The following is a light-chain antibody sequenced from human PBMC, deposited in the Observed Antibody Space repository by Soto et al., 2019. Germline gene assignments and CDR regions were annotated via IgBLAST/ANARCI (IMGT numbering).Light chain of an antibody. CDR2: DSS. CDR1: QRVNSTS. Sequence: EIVLTQSPGTLSLSPGERVALTCRASQRVNSTSIAWYQQKPGQAPRLLIYDSSSRSTDIPDRFSGSGSGTDFPRTICRLEPEAFAVYYCKQYGGAPPKYTFGQGTKLEIK. J-gene: IGKJ2*01. V-gene: IGKV3-20*01. CDR3: KQYGGAPPKYT.